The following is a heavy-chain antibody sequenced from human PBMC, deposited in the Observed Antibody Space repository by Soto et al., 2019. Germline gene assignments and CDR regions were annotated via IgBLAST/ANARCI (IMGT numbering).Heavy chain of an antibody. CDR1: GNTFTSYG. J-gene: IGHJ6*02. V-gene: IGHV1-18*01. CDR2: ISAYNGNT. CDR3: ARDGVDTATGYYYGMDV. Sequence: KKRWALVKVCCKASGNTFTSYGISWVRQAPGQGLEWMGWISAYNGNTNYAQKLQGRVTMTTDTSTSTAYMELRSLRSDDTAVYYCARDGVDTATGYYYGMDVWGQGTTVTVSS. D-gene: IGHD5-18*01.